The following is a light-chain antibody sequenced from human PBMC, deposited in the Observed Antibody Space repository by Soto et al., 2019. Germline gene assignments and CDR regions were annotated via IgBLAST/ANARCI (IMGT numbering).Light chain of an antibody. CDR3: QQYGSSGT. CDR2: DAS. Sequence: EFVLTQSPGTLSLSPGEIATLSCRASQTVRNNYLAWYQQKPGQAPRLLIYDASSRATGIPDRFSGSGSGTDFTLTISRLEPEDFAVYYCQQYGSSGTFGQGTKVDIK. J-gene: IGKJ1*01. CDR1: QTVRNNY. V-gene: IGKV3-20*01.